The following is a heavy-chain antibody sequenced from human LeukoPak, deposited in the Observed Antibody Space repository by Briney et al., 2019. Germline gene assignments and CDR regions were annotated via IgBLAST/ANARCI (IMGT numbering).Heavy chain of an antibody. CDR3: AREGYSSSLHLYYYYGMDV. V-gene: IGHV1-46*01. CDR2: INPSGGST. CDR1: GYTFTSYY. Sequence: GASVKVSCKASGYTFTSYYMHWVRQAPGQGLEWMGIINPSGGSTSYAQKFQGRVTVTRDTSTSTVYMELSSLRSEDTAVYYCAREGYSSSLHLYYYYGMDVWGQGTTVTVSS. D-gene: IGHD6-6*01. J-gene: IGHJ6*02.